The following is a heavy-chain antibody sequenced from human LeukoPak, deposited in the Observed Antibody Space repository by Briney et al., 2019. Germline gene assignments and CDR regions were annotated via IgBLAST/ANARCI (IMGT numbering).Heavy chain of an antibody. Sequence: GGSLRLSCAASGFTFSSYWMSWVRQAPGKGLEWVANIKQDGSEKYYVDSVKGRFTISRDSAKTSLYLQMISLRAEDTAVYYCARHLSGVTGYTYGRGIDYWGQGTLVTVSS. V-gene: IGHV3-7*01. CDR2: IKQDGSEK. D-gene: IGHD5-18*01. CDR3: ARHLSGVTGYTYGRGIDY. J-gene: IGHJ4*02. CDR1: GFTFSSYW.